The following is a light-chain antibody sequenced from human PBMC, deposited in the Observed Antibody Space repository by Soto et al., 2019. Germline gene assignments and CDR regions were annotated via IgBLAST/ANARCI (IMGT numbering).Light chain of an antibody. V-gene: IGLV2-14*01. CDR1: SSDVGGYYY. CDR2: QVS. CDR3: SSYTSSNTFYV. J-gene: IGLJ1*01. Sequence: QSVLTQPASVSGSPGQPITISCTGTSSDVGGYYYVSWYQHHPGKAPKLMIYQVSNRPSGVSNRFSGSKYGNTASLTISGLHAEDEADYYCSSYTSSNTFYVFGSGTKV.